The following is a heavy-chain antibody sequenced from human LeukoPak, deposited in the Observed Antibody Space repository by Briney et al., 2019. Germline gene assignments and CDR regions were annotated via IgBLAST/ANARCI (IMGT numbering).Heavy chain of an antibody. J-gene: IGHJ6*03. CDR2: INPNSGGT. D-gene: IGHD6-19*01. Sequence: GASVKVSCKASGYTFTGYYMHWVRQAPGQGLEWMGWINPNSGGTNYAQKFQGRVTITRNTSISTAYMELSSLRSEDTAVYYCARVRIAVAGDYYYYYYMDVWGKGTTVTVSS. CDR1: GYTFTGYY. CDR3: ARVRIAVAGDYYYYYYMDV. V-gene: IGHV1-2*02.